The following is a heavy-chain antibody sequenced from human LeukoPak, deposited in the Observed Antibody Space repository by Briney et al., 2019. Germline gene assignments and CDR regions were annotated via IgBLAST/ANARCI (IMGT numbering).Heavy chain of an antibody. CDR2: IIPILGIA. CDR3: ARLSGIPYYYYMDV. V-gene: IGHV1-69*04. J-gene: IGHJ6*03. CDR1: GGTFSSYA. D-gene: IGHD1-26*01. Sequence: SVKVSCKASGGTFSSYAISWVRQAPGQGLEWMGRIIPILGIANYAQKFQGRITITADKSTSTAYMELSSLRSEDTAVYYCARLSGIPYYYYMDVWGKGTTVTVSS.